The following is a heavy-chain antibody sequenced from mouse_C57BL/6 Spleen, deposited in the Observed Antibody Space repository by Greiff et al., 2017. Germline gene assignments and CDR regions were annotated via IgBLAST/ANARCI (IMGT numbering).Heavy chain of an antibody. CDR2: ISSGGDYI. J-gene: IGHJ2*01. CDR1: GFTFSSYA. V-gene: IGHV5-9-1*02. CDR3: TRDRFLGRVFYFDY. D-gene: IGHD4-1*01. Sequence: DVHLVESGEALVKPGGSLKLSCAASGFTFSSYAMSWVRQTPEKRLEWVAYISSGGDYIYYADTVKGRFTISRDNARNTLYPQMSSLKSEDTSMYYCTRDRFLGRVFYFDYGGQGTTLTVSS.